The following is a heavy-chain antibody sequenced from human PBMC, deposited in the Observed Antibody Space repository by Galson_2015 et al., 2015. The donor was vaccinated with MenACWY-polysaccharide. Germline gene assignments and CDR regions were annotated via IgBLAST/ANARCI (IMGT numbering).Heavy chain of an antibody. Sequence: SLRLSCAASGFTFSDALMSWVRHAPVEELVWGSTISASGGSTYYADSVKGRFTISRDNSKNTLYLQMNSLRAEATAVYYCAKELSLGVSGTPGDYWGQGTMVTVSS. CDR1: GFTFSDAL. J-gene: IGHJ4*02. D-gene: IGHD6-19*01. CDR2: ISASGGST. CDR3: AKELSLGVSGTPGDY. V-gene: IGHV3-23*01.